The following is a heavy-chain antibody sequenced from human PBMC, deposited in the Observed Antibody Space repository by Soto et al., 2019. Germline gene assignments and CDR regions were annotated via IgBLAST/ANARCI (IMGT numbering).Heavy chain of an antibody. Sequence: QVHLQESGPGLVKPSQTLSLSCTVSGDSISSPHYYWTWIRQPPGKGLECVGYIYYTGNNFYNPALKRRVAMSVDPSTNQFSLKLASVTDADTAVYFCAREPKQNYDSSPWNGGFDSWGPGTLVTVSS. CDR1: GDSISSPHYY. CDR2: IYYTGNN. V-gene: IGHV4-30-4*01. CDR3: AREPKQNYDSSPWNGGFDS. J-gene: IGHJ4*02. D-gene: IGHD3-22*01.